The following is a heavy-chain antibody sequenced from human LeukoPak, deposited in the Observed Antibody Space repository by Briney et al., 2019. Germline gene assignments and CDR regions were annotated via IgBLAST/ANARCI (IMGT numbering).Heavy chain of an antibody. V-gene: IGHV1-46*01. Sequence: ASVKVSCKASGYTFTSYYMHWVRQAPGQGLEWRGIINPSGGSTSYAQKFQGRVTMTREMSTSTVYMELSSLRSEDTAVYYCARGGYSGYDLEWFDPWGQGSLVAVSS. D-gene: IGHD5-12*01. CDR1: GYTFTSYY. CDR2: INPSGGST. J-gene: IGHJ5*02. CDR3: ARGGYSGYDLEWFDP.